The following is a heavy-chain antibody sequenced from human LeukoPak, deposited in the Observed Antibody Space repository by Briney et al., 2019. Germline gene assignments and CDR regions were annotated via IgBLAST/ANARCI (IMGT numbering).Heavy chain of an antibody. J-gene: IGHJ3*02. Sequence: SETLSLTCIVSGGSISTYYWSWIRQPPGKGLEWIGCIYYSGSTNYNPSLKSRVTISVDTSKNQFSLKLSSVTAADTAVYYCARVGYSGYDYRGAFDIWGQGTMVTVSS. CDR2: IYYSGST. CDR3: ARVGYSGYDYRGAFDI. V-gene: IGHV4-59*01. CDR1: GGSISTYY. D-gene: IGHD5-12*01.